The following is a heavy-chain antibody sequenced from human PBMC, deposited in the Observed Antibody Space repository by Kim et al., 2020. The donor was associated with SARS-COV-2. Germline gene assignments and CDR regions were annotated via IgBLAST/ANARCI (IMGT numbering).Heavy chain of an antibody. CDR3: AKDWDIVVVPAAINGMDV. D-gene: IGHD2-2*02. Sequence: GGSLRLSCAASGFTFSSYGMHWVRQAPGKVLEWVAVIWYDGSNKYYADSVKGRFTISRDNSKNTLYLQMNSLRAEDTAVYYCAKDWDIVVVPAAINGMDVWGQGTTVTVSS. CDR1: GFTFSSYG. J-gene: IGHJ6*02. CDR2: IWYDGSNK. V-gene: IGHV3-33*06.